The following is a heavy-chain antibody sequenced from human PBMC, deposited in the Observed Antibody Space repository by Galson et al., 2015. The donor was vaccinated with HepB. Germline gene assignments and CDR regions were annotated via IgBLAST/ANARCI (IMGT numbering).Heavy chain of an antibody. D-gene: IGHD2-2*01. CDR3: ARQTPQYCSSTSCYGAGSWYFDL. CDR1: GYSFTSYW. V-gene: IGHV5-51*01. J-gene: IGHJ2*01. CDR2: IYPGDSDT. Sequence: QSGAEVKKPGESLKISCKGSGYSFTSYWIGWVRQMPGKGLEWMGIIYPGDSDTRYSPSFQGQVTISADKSISTAYLQWSSLKASDTAMYYCARQTPQYCSSTSCYGAGSWYFDLWGRGTLVTVSS.